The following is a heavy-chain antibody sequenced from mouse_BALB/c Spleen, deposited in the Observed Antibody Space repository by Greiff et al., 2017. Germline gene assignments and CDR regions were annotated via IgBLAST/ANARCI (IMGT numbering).Heavy chain of an antibody. Sequence: EVQLQQSGAELVRSGASVKLSCTASGFNIKDYYMHWVKQRPEQGLEWIGWIDPENGDTEYAPKFQGKATMTADTSSNTAYLQLSSLTSEDTAVYYCNFPPNSLLRPHYAMDYWGQGTSVTVSS. CDR1: GFNIKDYY. D-gene: IGHD1-2*01. CDR3: NFPPNSLLRPHYAMDY. J-gene: IGHJ4*01. V-gene: IGHV14-4*02. CDR2: IDPENGDT.